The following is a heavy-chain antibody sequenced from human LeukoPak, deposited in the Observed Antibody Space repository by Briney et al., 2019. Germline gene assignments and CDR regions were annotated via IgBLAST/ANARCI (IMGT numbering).Heavy chain of an antibody. Sequence: GASVKVSCKASGGTFSSYAISWVRQAPGQGLEWMGGIIPIFGTANYAQKFQGRVTITTDESTSTAYMELSSLRSEDTAVYYCARDRGHDYSNPRASYYYYMDVWGKGTTVTVSS. V-gene: IGHV1-69*05. CDR2: IIPIFGTA. CDR1: GGTFSSYA. J-gene: IGHJ6*03. CDR3: ARDRGHDYSNPRASYYYYMDV. D-gene: IGHD4-11*01.